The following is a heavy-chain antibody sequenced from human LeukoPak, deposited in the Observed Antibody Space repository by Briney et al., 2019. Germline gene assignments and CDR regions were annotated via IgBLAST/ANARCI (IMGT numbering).Heavy chain of an antibody. CDR3: ARWYCGGGSCYSYYYGMDV. Sequence: GASVKVSCKASGYTFSSYGISWVRQAPGQGLEWMGWIRAYNGNTKYVQKLQGRVTMTTDSSTSTAYMELRSLTSDDTAVYYCARWYCGGGSCYSYYYGMDVWGQGATVTVSS. J-gene: IGHJ6*02. CDR2: IRAYNGNT. D-gene: IGHD2-15*01. CDR1: GYTFSSYG. V-gene: IGHV1-18*01.